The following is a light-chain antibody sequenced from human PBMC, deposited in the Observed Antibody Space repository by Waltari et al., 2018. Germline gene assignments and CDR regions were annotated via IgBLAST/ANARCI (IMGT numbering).Light chain of an antibody. CDR3: ATWDSSLRVAI. V-gene: IGLV1-51*01. Sequence: QSVLTQPPSVSASPGQKVAVSCSGSSSNIGNNDVSWYQQLPGTVPKLLIQEPDKRPSGIPDRFSGSKAGTSATLGITGLQTGDEADDYCATWDSSLRVAIFGGGTKLTVL. CDR1: SSNIGNND. CDR2: EPD. J-gene: IGLJ2*01.